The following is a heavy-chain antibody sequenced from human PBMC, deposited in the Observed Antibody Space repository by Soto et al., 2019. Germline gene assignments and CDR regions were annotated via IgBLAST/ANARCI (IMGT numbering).Heavy chain of an antibody. V-gene: IGHV3-7*05. J-gene: IGHJ3*02. CDR2: INRDGSKK. D-gene: IGHD6-13*01. CDR1: GFTLSAYW. Sequence: EVQLEESGGDLVQPGGSLRLSCAASGFTLSAYWMTWVRQAPGKGLEWVAKINRDGSKKSYLDSVRGRFTISRDNFGNSLNLQMDSLRADDTALYYCARDVSPGSSSLYLDAFDIWGQGTMVTVSS. CDR3: ARDVSPGSSSLYLDAFDI.